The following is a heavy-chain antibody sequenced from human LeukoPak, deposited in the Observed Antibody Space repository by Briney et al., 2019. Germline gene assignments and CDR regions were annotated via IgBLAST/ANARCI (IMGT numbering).Heavy chain of an antibody. Sequence: SGGSLRLSCAASGYTFSSYAMTWVRQAPGKGLEWVSAMSGIGGSTNYANSVKGRFTISRDNSKNTLYLQMNSLRAEDTALYYCAKEEEAYCGGDCYSGAFDIWGHGTVVTVSS. CDR1: GYTFSSYA. V-gene: IGHV3-23*01. CDR2: MSGIGGST. J-gene: IGHJ3*02. CDR3: AKEEEAYCGGDCYSGAFDI. D-gene: IGHD2-21*02.